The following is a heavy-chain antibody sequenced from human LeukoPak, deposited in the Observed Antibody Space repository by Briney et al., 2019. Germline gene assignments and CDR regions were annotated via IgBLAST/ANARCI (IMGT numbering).Heavy chain of an antibody. CDR2: IFSNDEK. D-gene: IGHD3-22*01. CDR1: GFSLSNARMG. CDR3: ARINYYDSSGYYYPLHFDY. J-gene: IGHJ4*02. Sequence: SGPVLVKPTETLTLTCTVSGFSLSNARMGVSWIRQPPGKALEWLAHIFSNDEKSYSTSLKSRLTISKDTSKSQVVLTMTNMDSVDTATYYCARINYYDSSGYYYPLHFDYWGQGTLVTVSS. V-gene: IGHV2-26*01.